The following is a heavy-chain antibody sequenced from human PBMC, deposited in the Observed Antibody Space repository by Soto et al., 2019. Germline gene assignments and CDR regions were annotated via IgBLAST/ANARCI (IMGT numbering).Heavy chain of an antibody. CDR1: GYTFTSYG. CDR2: ISASNGNT. CDR3: ARDPPPMDV. V-gene: IGHV1-18*01. Sequence: QVQLVQSGAEVKKPGASVKVSCKASGYTFTSYGISWVRQAPGQGLEWMGWISASNGNTNYAKKIQCRLIMTTATSTSTAYRELRSLRPDDTAVYYCARDPPPMDVWGEGTTVTVSS. J-gene: IGHJ6*04.